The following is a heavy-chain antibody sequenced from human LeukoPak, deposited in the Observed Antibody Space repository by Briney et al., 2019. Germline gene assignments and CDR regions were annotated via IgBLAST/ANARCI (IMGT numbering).Heavy chain of an antibody. D-gene: IGHD3-22*01. J-gene: IGHJ4*02. CDR3: AKDNYYDSSGHVDY. Sequence: GGSLRLSCAASGFIFSSYGMYWVRQAPGKGLEWVAVISYDGSNKYYADSVKGRFTISRDNSENTLYLQMNSLRAEDTAVYYCAKDNYYDSSGHVDYWGQGTLVTVSS. CDR1: GFIFSSYG. CDR2: ISYDGSNK. V-gene: IGHV3-30*18.